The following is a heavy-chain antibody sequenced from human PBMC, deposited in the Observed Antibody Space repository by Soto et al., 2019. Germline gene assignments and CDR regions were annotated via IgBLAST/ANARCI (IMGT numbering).Heavy chain of an antibody. J-gene: IGHJ6*02. Sequence: GESLRNSCKSSGYSFTSYWIGWVRQMPGKSLEWMGIIYPGDSDTRYSPSLKGQVTISADKYISTDYLQWSRLKASDTAMYYCARIKGVNYGEIHYDVEVWGQGPKVTVAS. CDR1: GYSFTSYW. CDR3: ARIKGVNYGEIHYDVEV. D-gene: IGHD4-17*01. CDR2: IYPGDSDT. V-gene: IGHV5-51*01.